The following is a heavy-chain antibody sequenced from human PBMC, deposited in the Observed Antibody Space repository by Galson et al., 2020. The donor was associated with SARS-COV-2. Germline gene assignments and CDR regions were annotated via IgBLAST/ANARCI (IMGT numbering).Heavy chain of an antibody. CDR2: ISSSSSYI. D-gene: IGHD1-26*01. V-gene: IGHV3-21*01. Sequence: NSGGSLRLSCAGSGFTFSNYAMSWVRKAPAQGLEWVSSISSSSSYIHYANSVKGRFTISRDNAKSSLFLQMNSLRADDTAVYYCAKARGELLDYWGQGTLVTV. CDR1: GFTFSNYA. J-gene: IGHJ4*02. CDR3: AKARGELLDY.